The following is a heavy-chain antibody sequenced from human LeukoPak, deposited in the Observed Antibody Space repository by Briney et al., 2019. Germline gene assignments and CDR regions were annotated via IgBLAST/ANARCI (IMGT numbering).Heavy chain of an antibody. CDR2: IKYNGSEK. Sequence: GGSLRLSCAASGLTFSDYWMYWVRQAPGKGLEWVANIKYNGSEKYYVDSVKGRFTISRDNAKNSLYLQMNSLRVEDTAMYYCATDRGLRWGKGTTVTVSS. J-gene: IGHJ6*04. CDR3: ATDRGLR. V-gene: IGHV3-7*03. CDR1: GLTFSDYW.